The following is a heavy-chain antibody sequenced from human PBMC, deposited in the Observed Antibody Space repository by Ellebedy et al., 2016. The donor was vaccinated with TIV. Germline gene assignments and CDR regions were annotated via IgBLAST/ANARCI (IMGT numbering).Heavy chain of an antibody. D-gene: IGHD1-20*01. CDR1: AGSIGSFY. J-gene: IGHJ6*02. CDR3: ARLNYNWNDYYYYGMDV. CDR2: IYYSGST. Sequence: MPSETLSLTCTVPAGSIGSFYWSWIRQPPGKGLEWIAYIYYSGSTKYNPSLKSRVPISVDTSKNQFSLKVSSVTAADTAVYYCARLNYNWNDYYYYGMDVWGQGTTVTVSS. V-gene: IGHV4-59*08.